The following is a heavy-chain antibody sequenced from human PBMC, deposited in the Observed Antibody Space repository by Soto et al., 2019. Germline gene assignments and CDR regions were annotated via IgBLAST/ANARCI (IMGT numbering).Heavy chain of an antibody. V-gene: IGHV5-51*01. CDR2: IYPGDSDT. CDR1: GYSFTRYW. D-gene: IGHD6-13*01. Sequence: PGESLKLSCTGSGYSFTRYWIGWVRQMPGKGLEWMGIIYPGDSDTRYSPSFQGQVTISADKSISTAYLQWSSLKASDTAMYYCARTAAAGKYYYGVDVWGQGTTVTVSS. J-gene: IGHJ6*02. CDR3: ARTAAAGKYYYGVDV.